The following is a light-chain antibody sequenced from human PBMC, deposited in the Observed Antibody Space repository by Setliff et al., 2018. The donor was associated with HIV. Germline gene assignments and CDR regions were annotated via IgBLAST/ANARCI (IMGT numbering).Light chain of an antibody. CDR3: QVWDSSSDLHVV. CDR2: YNS. V-gene: IGLV3-21*04. CDR1: NIGSKS. Sequence: SYELTQPPSVAVAPVKTASITCGGNNIGSKSVYWYQQKPVQAPVLVISYNSDRPSGTPERFPCSNSGSTATLTISRVEAGDEADYYCQVWDSSSDLHVVFGGGTKVTVL. J-gene: IGLJ2*01.